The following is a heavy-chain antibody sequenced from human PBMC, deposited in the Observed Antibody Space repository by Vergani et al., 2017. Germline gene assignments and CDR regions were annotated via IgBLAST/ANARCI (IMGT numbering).Heavy chain of an antibody. Sequence: QVQLVQSGAEVKKPGASVKVSCKASGYTFTSYGISWVRQAPGQGLEWMGWISAYNGNTNYAQKLQGRGTMTTDTSTSTAYMELRSLRSDDTAVYYCARNPDIVVVPAAPYYYYYYGMDVWGQGTTVTVSS. CDR1: GYTFTSYG. CDR2: ISAYNGNT. V-gene: IGHV1-18*04. CDR3: ARNPDIVVVPAAPYYYYYYGMDV. D-gene: IGHD2-2*01. J-gene: IGHJ6*02.